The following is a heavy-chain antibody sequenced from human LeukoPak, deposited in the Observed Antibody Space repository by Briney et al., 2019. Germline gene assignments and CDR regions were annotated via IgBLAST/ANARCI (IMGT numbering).Heavy chain of an antibody. Sequence: PGRSLRLSCAASGFTFSSYSMNWVRQAPGKGLEWVSSISSSSSYIYYADSVKGRFTISRDNAKNSLYLQMNSLRAEDTAVYYCARDRAPYCSSTSCQYYFDYWGQGTLVTVSS. CDR1: GFTFSSYS. CDR3: ARDRAPYCSSTSCQYYFDY. V-gene: IGHV3-21*01. D-gene: IGHD2-2*01. J-gene: IGHJ4*02. CDR2: ISSSSSYI.